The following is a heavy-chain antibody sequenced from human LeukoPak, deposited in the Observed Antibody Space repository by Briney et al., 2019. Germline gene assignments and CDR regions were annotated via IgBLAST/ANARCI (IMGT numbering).Heavy chain of an antibody. CDR1: GYTFTSYY. J-gene: IGHJ4*02. CDR3: ARGITGTNFDY. V-gene: IGHV1-46*01. D-gene: IGHD1-20*01. Sequence: GASVKVSCKASGYTFTSYYVYWVRQAPGQGLEWMGIINPSGGATTYAQKFQGRVTMTRDTSTTTVDMELSSLSSEDTAVYYCARGITGTNFDYWGQGTLVTVSS. CDR2: INPSGGAT.